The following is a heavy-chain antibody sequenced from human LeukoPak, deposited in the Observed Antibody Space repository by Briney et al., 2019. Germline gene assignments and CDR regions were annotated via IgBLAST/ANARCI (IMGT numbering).Heavy chain of an antibody. CDR2: ISAYNGNT. D-gene: IGHD3-10*01. CDR3: ARDHRGLLWFGDLPQPYWFDP. V-gene: IGHV1-18*01. Sequence: ASVKVSCKASGYTFTSYGISWVRQAPGQGLEWMGWISAYNGNTNYAQKLQGRVTMTTDTSTSTAYMELRSLRSDDTAVYYCARDHRGLLWFGDLPQPYWFDPWGQGTLVTVSS. J-gene: IGHJ5*02. CDR1: GYTFTSYG.